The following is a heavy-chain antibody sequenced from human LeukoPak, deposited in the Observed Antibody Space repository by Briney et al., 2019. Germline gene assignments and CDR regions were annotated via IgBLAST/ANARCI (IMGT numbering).Heavy chain of an antibody. CDR3: ARFYDSSGYYTRAFDY. CDR2: IYPGDSDT. D-gene: IGHD3-22*01. Sequence: GESLKISCKGSGYSFTSYWIGWVRQMPGKGLEWMGIIYPGDSDTRYSPSFQGQVTISADKSISTAYLQWSSLKASDTAMYCCARFYDSSGYYTRAFDYWGQGTLVTVSS. J-gene: IGHJ4*02. V-gene: IGHV5-51*01. CDR1: GYSFTSYW.